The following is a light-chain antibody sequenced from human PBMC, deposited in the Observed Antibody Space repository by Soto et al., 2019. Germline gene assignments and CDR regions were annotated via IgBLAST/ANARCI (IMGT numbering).Light chain of an antibody. J-gene: IGLJ2*01. V-gene: IGLV2-23*01. CDR3: CSYAGSSTWV. CDR2: EGS. Sequence: QAVVTQPASVSGSPGQSITISCTGTSSDVVSYNLVSWYQQHPGKAPKLMIYEGSKRPSGVSNRFSGSKSGNTASLTISGLQAEDEADYYCCSYAGSSTWVFGGGTKLTVL. CDR1: SSDVVSYNL.